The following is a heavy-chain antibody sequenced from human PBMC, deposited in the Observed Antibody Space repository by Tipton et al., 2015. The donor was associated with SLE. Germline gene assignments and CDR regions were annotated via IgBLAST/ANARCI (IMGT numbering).Heavy chain of an antibody. Sequence: TLSLTCTVSGGSISSSSYYRSWIRPPPGKGLEWIGYIYRSGSTNYNPSLQSRVTLSVDTSENQFSLKLSSVSAADTAVYYCARDKYCTGGSCFDWYFDVWGRGTLVTVSS. CDR2: IYRSGST. D-gene: IGHD2-15*01. CDR1: GGSISSSSYY. J-gene: IGHJ2*01. V-gene: IGHV4-61*01. CDR3: ARDKYCTGGSCFDWYFDV.